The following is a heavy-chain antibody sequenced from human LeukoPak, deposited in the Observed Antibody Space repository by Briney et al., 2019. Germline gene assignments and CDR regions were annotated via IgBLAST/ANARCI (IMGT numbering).Heavy chain of an antibody. J-gene: IGHJ6*02. CDR3: AREPDPLWFGEFPPYGMDV. V-gene: IGHV3-48*04. Sequence: RLGGSLRLSCAASGFTFSDYNMNWVRQAPGKGLEWVSYISSSGSTIYYADSVKGRFTISRDNAKNSLYLQMNSLRAEDTAVYYCAREPDPLWFGEFPPYGMDVWGQGTTVTVSS. D-gene: IGHD3-10*01. CDR1: GFTFSDYN. CDR2: ISSSGSTI.